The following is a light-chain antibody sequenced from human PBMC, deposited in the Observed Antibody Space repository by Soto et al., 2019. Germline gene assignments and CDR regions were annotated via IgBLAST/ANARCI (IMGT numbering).Light chain of an antibody. CDR3: QQYYNWPVT. V-gene: IGKV3-15*01. CDR2: GAS. CDR1: RSVSNG. J-gene: IGKJ4*01. Sequence: EILMTQSPATLSVSPGETVTFSCRASRSVSNGLAWYQHKPGQAPRLLISGASNGATGIPPKFSGSGSGTEFTLTVDSLQSDDIAVYYCQQYYNWPVTFGGGTKV.